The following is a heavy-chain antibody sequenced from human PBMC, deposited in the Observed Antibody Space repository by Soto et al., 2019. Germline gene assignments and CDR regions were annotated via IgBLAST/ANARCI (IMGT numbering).Heavy chain of an antibody. Sequence: EVQLVESGGGLVKPGGSLRLSCAVSGFSFSNYGMNWVRQAPGKGLEWVSSISSSSSYISYADSVKGRFTISRDNAKNSVYLQMNSMRAGDTAVYYCARSDCTSTSCYVVWFDPWGQGTLVTVSS. J-gene: IGHJ5*02. CDR3: ARSDCTSTSCYVVWFDP. D-gene: IGHD2-2*01. CDR2: ISSSSSYI. V-gene: IGHV3-21*01. CDR1: GFSFSNYG.